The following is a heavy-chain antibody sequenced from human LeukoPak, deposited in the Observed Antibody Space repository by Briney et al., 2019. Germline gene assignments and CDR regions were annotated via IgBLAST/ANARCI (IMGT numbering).Heavy chain of an antibody. CDR2: IKQDGSEK. J-gene: IGHJ4*02. CDR3: ATETPCGGDCYHFDY. V-gene: IGHV3-7*01. Sequence: GGSLRLSCAASGFTFSSYWMSWVRQAPGKGLEWVANIKQDGSEKYYVDSVKGRFTISRDNAKNSLYLQMNSLRAEDTAVYYCATETPCGGDCYHFDYWGQGTLVTVSS. D-gene: IGHD2-21*02. CDR1: GFTFSSYW.